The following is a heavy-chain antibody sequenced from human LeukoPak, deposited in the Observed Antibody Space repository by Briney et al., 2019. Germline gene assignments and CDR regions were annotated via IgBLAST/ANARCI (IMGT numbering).Heavy chain of an antibody. Sequence: GGSLRLSCAASGFTFSDHYMDWVRQAPGKGLEWVGRARNKDNSYTTEYAAAVQGRFSISRDDSKNSLYLQLNSLKTEDTALYYCARSHYQSSDYFDEDAFDIWGQGTMVTVSS. D-gene: IGHD3-22*01. J-gene: IGHJ3*02. CDR3: ARSHYQSSDYFDEDAFDI. V-gene: IGHV3-72*01. CDR1: GFTFSDHY. CDR2: ARNKDNSYTT.